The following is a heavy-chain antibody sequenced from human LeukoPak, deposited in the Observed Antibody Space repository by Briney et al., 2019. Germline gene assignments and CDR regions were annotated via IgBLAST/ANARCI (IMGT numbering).Heavy chain of an antibody. Sequence: PGGSLRLSCAASGFTFSSHAMSWVRRAPGRGLEWVSDIRGDGATMFYADSVKGRITVSRDNSKNTLYLQMNSLRVDDTAVYYCARDQFRDYFRGADYWGQGTLVTVSS. CDR2: IRGDGATM. CDR3: ARDQFRDYFRGADY. V-gene: IGHV3-23*01. D-gene: IGHD3-16*01. J-gene: IGHJ4*02. CDR1: GFTFSSHA.